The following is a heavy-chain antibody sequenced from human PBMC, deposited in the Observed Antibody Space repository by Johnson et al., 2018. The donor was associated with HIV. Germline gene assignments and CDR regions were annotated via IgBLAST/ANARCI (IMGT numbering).Heavy chain of an antibody. CDR2: ISGSGGTI. CDR1: GFSFSDYY. D-gene: IGHD2-2*03. Sequence: MQLVESGGGLVKPGGSLRLSCTASGFSFSDYYMSWIRQAPGEGLEWVSYISGSGGTIYNADSVKGRFTISRDNAKNSLYLQMNSLRAEDTAVYYCASGYCSSTSCYGRKLLDDAFDIWGQGTMVTVSS. V-gene: IGHV3-11*04. J-gene: IGHJ3*02. CDR3: ASGYCSSTSCYGRKLLDDAFDI.